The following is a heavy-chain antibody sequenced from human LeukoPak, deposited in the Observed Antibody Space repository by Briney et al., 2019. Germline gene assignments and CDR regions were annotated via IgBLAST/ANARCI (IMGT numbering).Heavy chain of an antibody. Sequence: PGGSLRLSCAASGFTFSSYGMDWVRQAPGKGLEWVAFIRYDGSNKYYADSVKGRFTISRDNSKNTLYLQMNSLRAEDTAVYYCARYWIALWFGEYQHAFDIWGQGTMVTVSS. CDR3: ARYWIALWFGEYQHAFDI. CDR2: IRYDGSNK. CDR1: GFTFSSYG. V-gene: IGHV3-30*02. D-gene: IGHD3-10*01. J-gene: IGHJ3*02.